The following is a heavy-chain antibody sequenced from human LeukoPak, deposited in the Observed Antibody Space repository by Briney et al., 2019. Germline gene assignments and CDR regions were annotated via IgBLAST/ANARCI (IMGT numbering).Heavy chain of an antibody. Sequence: PSQTLSLTCTVSGGSISSGSYYWSWIRQPAGKGLEWIGRIYTSGSTNYNPSLKSRVTISVDTSKNQFSLKLSSVTAADTAVYYCASSYDSSGYYFGVGVFDIWGQGTMVTVSS. CDR1: GGSISSGSYY. CDR2: IYTSGST. CDR3: ASSYDSSGYYFGVGVFDI. V-gene: IGHV4-61*02. D-gene: IGHD3-22*01. J-gene: IGHJ3*02.